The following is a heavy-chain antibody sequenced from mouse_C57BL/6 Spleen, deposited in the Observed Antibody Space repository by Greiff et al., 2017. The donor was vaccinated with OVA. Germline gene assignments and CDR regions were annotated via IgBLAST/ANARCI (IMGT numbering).Heavy chain of an antibody. V-gene: IGHV1-69*01. CDR3: ARYHGNYVDY. Sequence: VQLQQPGAELVMPGASVKLSCKASGYTFTSYWMHWVKQRPGQGLEWIGEIDPSDSYSNYNQKFKGKSPLTVDKSSSTAYMQLSSLTSEDSAVYYCARYHGNYVDYWGQGTTLTVSS. CDR2: IDPSDSYS. J-gene: IGHJ2*01. D-gene: IGHD2-1*01. CDR1: GYTFTSYW.